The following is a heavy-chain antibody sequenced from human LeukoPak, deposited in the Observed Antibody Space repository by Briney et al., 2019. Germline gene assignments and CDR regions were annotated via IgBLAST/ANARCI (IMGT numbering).Heavy chain of an antibody. V-gene: IGHV3-13*01. CDR1: GFIVSVFD. CDR3: ARAGIWFSHAYDI. Sequence: GGSLRLSCAASGFIVSVFDMHWVRQVPGKGLEWVSGIGTAGDTHYPDSVKGRFRISRDNAKNSFYLQMNSLRVGDTGVYYCARAGIWFSHAYDIWGQGTTVTVSS. CDR2: IGTAGDT. J-gene: IGHJ3*02. D-gene: IGHD3-10*01.